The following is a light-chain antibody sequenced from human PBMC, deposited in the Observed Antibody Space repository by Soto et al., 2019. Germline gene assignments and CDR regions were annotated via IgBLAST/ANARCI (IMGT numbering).Light chain of an antibody. CDR3: QQYNILWT. CDR1: ESISHR. V-gene: IGKV1-5*03. J-gene: IGKJ1*01. Sequence: DIQMTQSPSSLSASVGDRVTITCRASESISHRLAWYQRKPGKAPKLLIHKASSLESGVPSRFSGSGSGTEFTLTISSLQPDDFGTYYCQQYNILWTFGQGTTMEMK. CDR2: KAS.